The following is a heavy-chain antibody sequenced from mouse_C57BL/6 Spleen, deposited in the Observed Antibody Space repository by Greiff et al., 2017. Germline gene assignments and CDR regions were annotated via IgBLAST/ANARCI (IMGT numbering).Heavy chain of an antibody. J-gene: IGHJ4*01. CDR3: VRPPYYGSSLYAMDY. CDR2: IRSKSNNYAT. D-gene: IGHD1-1*01. Sequence: EVMLVESGGGLVQPKGSLKLSCAASGFSFNTYAMNWVRQAPGKGLEWVARIRSKSNNYATYYADSVKDRFTISRDDSESMLYLQMNNLKTEDTAMYYCVRPPYYGSSLYAMDYWGQGTSVTVSS. V-gene: IGHV10-1*01. CDR1: GFSFNTYA.